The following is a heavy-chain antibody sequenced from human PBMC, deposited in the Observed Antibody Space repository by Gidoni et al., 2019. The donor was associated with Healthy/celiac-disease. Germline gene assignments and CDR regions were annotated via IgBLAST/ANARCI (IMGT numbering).Heavy chain of an antibody. CDR1: GGSISSYY. J-gene: IGHJ3*02. CDR2: IYYSGST. CDR3: ATVQYYDSRGDAFDI. D-gene: IGHD3-22*01. V-gene: IGHV4-59*01. Sequence: QVQLQESGPGLVKPSETLSLTCTVSGGSISSYYWSWIRQPPGKGLEWIGYIYYSGSTNYNPSLKSRVTISVDTSKNQFSLKLSSVTAADTAVYYCATVQYYDSRGDAFDIWGQGTMVTVSS.